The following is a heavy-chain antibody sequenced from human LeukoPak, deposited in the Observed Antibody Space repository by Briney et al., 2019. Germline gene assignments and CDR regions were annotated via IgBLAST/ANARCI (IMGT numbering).Heavy chain of an antibody. V-gene: IGHV4-59*01. CDR2: IYYSGST. CDR3: ARAEGQTFDY. CDR1: GGSISSYY. Sequence: SETLSLTCTVSGGSISSYYWSWVRQPPGKGLEWIGYIYYSGSTNYNPSLKSRVTISVDTSKSQFSLKLGSVTAADTTVYYCARAEGQTFDYWGPGTLVTVSS. J-gene: IGHJ4*02.